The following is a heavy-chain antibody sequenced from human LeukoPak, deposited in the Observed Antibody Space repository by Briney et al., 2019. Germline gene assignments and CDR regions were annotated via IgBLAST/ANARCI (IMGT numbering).Heavy chain of an antibody. CDR1: GFTFNNYA. V-gene: IGHV3-23*01. J-gene: IGHJ6*02. D-gene: IGHD6-13*01. CDR2: ISGSGGAT. CDR3: AKAPAAATKFYYGMDV. Sequence: GGSLRLSCAASGFTFNNYAMSWVRQAPGKGLEWVSAISGSGGATYYADSVKGRFTISRDNSKNTLFLHMNSLRVEDTAVYYCAKAPAAATKFYYGMDVWGQGTTVTVSS.